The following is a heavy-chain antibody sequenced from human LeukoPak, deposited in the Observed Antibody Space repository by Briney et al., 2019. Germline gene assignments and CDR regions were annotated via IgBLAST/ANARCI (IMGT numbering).Heavy chain of an antibody. J-gene: IGHJ3*02. V-gene: IGHV3-33*01. CDR3: ARAKGGYDAFDI. Sequence: GGSLRLSCAASGFTFSSYGMHWVRQAPGKGLEWVAVIWYDGSNKYYADSVKGRFTISRDNSKNTLYLQMNSLRAEDTAMYYCARAKGGYDAFDIWGQGTMVTVSS. CDR1: GFTFSSYG. D-gene: IGHD3-22*01. CDR2: IWYDGSNK.